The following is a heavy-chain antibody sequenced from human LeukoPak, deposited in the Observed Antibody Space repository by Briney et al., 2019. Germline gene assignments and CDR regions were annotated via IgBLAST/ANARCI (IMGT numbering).Heavy chain of an antibody. CDR2: IWYDGSNK. V-gene: IGHV3-33*06. Sequence: GGSLRLSCAPSGFTFSNYGMHWVRQAPGKGLEWVAVIWYDGSNKYYADSVKGRFTTSRDNSKNTLYLQMSSLRVEDTAVYYCAKRDRPCSGDCSAPYYFDYWGQGTLVTVSS. J-gene: IGHJ4*02. CDR1: GFTFSNYG. D-gene: IGHD2-21*02. CDR3: AKRDRPCSGDCSAPYYFDY.